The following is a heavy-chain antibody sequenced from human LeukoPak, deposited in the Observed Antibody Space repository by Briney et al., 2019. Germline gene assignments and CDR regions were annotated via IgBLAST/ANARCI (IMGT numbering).Heavy chain of an antibody. CDR2: IYYSRST. D-gene: IGHD3-22*01. CDR1: GGSISSYY. Sequence: SETLSLTCTVSGGSISSYYWSWIRQPPGKGLEWIGHIYYSRSTDYSPSLKSRVTILVDTSKNQFSLKLSSVTAADTAVYYCARHLAPSSGYLTLDYWGQGTLVTVSS. CDR3: ARHLAPSSGYLTLDY. J-gene: IGHJ4*02. V-gene: IGHV4-59*08.